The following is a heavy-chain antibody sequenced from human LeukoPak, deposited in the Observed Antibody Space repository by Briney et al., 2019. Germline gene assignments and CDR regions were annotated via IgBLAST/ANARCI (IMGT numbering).Heavy chain of an antibody. V-gene: IGHV4-39*01. Sequence: PSEALSLTCTVSGGSISSGGYYWSWIRQHPGKGLEWIGYIYYSGSTYYNPSLKSRVTISVDTSKNQFSLKLSSVTAADTAVYYCARQERSYWGALPTSFDYWGQGTLVTVSS. CDR1: GGSISSGGYY. CDR3: ARQERSYWGALPTSFDY. D-gene: IGHD1-26*01. CDR2: IYYSGST. J-gene: IGHJ4*02.